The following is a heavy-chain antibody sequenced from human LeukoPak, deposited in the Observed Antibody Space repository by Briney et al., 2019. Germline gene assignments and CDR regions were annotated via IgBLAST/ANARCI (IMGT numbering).Heavy chain of an antibody. D-gene: IGHD2-15*01. Sequence: GGSLRLSCAASGFTFSTYPMTWVCQAPGKGLEWVSGISGSGGSTYYADSVKGRFTISRDNSKNTLYLQMNSLRAEDTAVYYCATTSAQVVVAATDYWGQGTLVTVPS. J-gene: IGHJ4*02. V-gene: IGHV3-23*01. CDR1: GFTFSTYP. CDR3: ATTSAQVVVAATDY. CDR2: ISGSGGST.